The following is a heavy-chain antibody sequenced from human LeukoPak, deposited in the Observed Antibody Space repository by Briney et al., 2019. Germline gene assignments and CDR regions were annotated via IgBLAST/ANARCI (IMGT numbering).Heavy chain of an antibody. CDR3: ASDDCSSTSCYGRGDY. CDR1: GGSISSYY. Sequence: SETLSLTCTVSGGSISSYYWSWIRQPPGKGLEWIGYIYYSGSTIYNPSLKSRVTISVDTSKNQFSLRLSSVTAADTAVYYCASDDCSSTSCYGRGDYWGQGTLVTVSS. J-gene: IGHJ4*02. V-gene: IGHV4-59*01. CDR2: IYYSGST. D-gene: IGHD2-2*01.